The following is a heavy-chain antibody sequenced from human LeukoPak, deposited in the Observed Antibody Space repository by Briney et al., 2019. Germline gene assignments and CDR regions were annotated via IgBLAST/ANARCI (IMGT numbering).Heavy chain of an antibody. V-gene: IGHV4-59*01. D-gene: IGHD2-8*02. CDR1: GFTFSSYW. J-gene: IGHJ3*02. CDR3: ARDPGAADAFDI. CDR2: IYYSGST. Sequence: GSLRLSCAASGFTFSSYWMSWVRQAPGKGLEWIGYIYYSGSTNYNPSLKSRVTISVDTSKNQFSLKLSSVTAADTAVYYCARDPGAADAFDIWGQGTMVTVSS.